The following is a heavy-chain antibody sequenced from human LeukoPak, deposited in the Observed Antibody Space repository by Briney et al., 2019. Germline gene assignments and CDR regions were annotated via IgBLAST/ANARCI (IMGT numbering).Heavy chain of an antibody. D-gene: IGHD3-22*01. CDR3: ARGRFSYDDSGYSSFYY. CDR1: GFTFSSYA. Sequence: GGSLRLSCAASGFTFSSYAMSWVRQAPGKGLEWVANIKEDGSEKYYVDSVKGRFTISKDNGKNSLYVQMNSLRAEDTAVYYCARGRFSYDDSGYSSFYYWGQGTLVTVSS. CDR2: IKEDGSEK. V-gene: IGHV3-7*01. J-gene: IGHJ4*02.